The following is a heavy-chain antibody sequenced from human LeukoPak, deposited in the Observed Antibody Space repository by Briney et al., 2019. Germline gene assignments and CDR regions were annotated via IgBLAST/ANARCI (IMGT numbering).Heavy chain of an antibody. J-gene: IGHJ3*02. CDR1: GFTFSSYA. CDR2: ISGSGGST. CDR3: AKDPVRYFDWASPDAFDI. D-gene: IGHD3-9*01. V-gene: IGHV3-23*01. Sequence: GGSLRLSCAASGFTFSSYAMSWVRQAPGKGLEWVSAISGSGGSTYYADSVKGRFTISRDNSKNTLYLQMNSLRAEDTAVYYCAKDPVRYFDWASPDAFDICGQGTMVTVSS.